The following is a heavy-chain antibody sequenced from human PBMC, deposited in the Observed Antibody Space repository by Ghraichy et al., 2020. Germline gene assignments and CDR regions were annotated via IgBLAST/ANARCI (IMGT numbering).Heavy chain of an antibody. V-gene: IGHV4-61*02. CDR3: ATAEVQYHFNWFDP. J-gene: IGHJ5*02. D-gene: IGHD1-1*01. Sequence: SETLSLTCTVSGGSIRSGSYYWSWIRQSAGKGLEWNGRIYTTGHTNYNPSLKSRVTMSIDTSKNQFSLQLSSVTAADTAVYYCATAEVQYHFNWFDPWGQGTLVTVSS. CDR2: IYTTGHT. CDR1: GGSIRSGSYY.